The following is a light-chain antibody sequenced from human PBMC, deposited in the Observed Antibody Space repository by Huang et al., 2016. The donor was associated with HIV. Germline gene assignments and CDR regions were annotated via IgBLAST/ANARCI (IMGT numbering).Light chain of an antibody. J-gene: IGKJ1*01. CDR3: QQYNNWPPWT. CDR2: GAS. CDR1: QSVISN. Sequence: EIVMTQSPVTLSVSPGDRATLSCRARQSVISNLAWYQQQTGQAPRLLIYGASTRATGSPARCSGSGSGTECTLTISSLQYEDFAVYYCQQYNNWPPWTFGQGTKVEIK. V-gene: IGKV3-15*01.